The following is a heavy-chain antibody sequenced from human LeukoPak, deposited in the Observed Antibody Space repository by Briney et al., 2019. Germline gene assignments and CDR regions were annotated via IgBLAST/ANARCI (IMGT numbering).Heavy chain of an antibody. J-gene: IGHJ4*02. CDR1: GFPFSAFA. V-gene: IGHV3-23*01. CDR3: ANFEGHPWGTYHHDY. D-gene: IGHD3-16*01. Sequence: GGSLRLSCAASGFPFSAFAMSWVRQAPGKGLEWVSGIFGGGSGSYSADSVKGRFTISRDNSKNTLYLQMNSLRPEDTAVYYCANFEGHPWGTYHHDYWGQGTLVTVSS. CDR2: IFGGGSGS.